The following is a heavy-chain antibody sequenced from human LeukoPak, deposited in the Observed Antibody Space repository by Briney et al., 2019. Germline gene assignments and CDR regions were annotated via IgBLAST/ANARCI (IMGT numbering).Heavy chain of an antibody. CDR1: GGTFSSYA. Sequence: ASVKVSCKASGGTFSSYAISWVRQAPGQGLEWMGRIIPIFGTANYAQKFQGRVTITTDESTSTAYMELSSLRSEDTAVYYCARRIVRGNSHGGTAAFDIWGQGTMVTVSS. J-gene: IGHJ3*02. D-gene: IGHD4-23*01. V-gene: IGHV1-69*05. CDR3: ARRIVRGNSHGGTAAFDI. CDR2: IIPIFGTA.